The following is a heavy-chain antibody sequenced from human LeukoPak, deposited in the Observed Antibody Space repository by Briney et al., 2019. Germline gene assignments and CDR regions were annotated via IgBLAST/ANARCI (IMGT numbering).Heavy chain of an antibody. CDR2: IYYSGST. Sequence: SETLSLTCTVSGGSISSGGYYWSWIRQHPGKGLEWIGYIYYSGSTYYNPSLKSRVTISVDTSKNQFSLKLSSVTAADTAMYYCARLGTWPTPDYWGQGTLVTVSS. CDR3: ARLGTWPTPDY. CDR1: GGSISSGGYY. D-gene: IGHD6-13*01. J-gene: IGHJ4*02. V-gene: IGHV4-31*03.